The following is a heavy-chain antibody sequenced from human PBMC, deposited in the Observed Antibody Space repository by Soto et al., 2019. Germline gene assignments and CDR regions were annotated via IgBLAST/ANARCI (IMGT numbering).Heavy chain of an antibody. V-gene: IGHV1-69*02. CDR1: GDTFSRYT. Sequence: QVQLVQSGAEVKKPGSSVKVSCTASGDTFSRYTLSWVRQAPGQGLEWMGRIIPMVGMASYAQKFQGRVTITADKSTSTAYMQLSSLRSEDTALYYCATNYGSGSTHFDDWGQGTLVTVS. J-gene: IGHJ4*02. D-gene: IGHD3-10*01. CDR3: ATNYGSGSTHFDD. CDR2: IIPMVGMA.